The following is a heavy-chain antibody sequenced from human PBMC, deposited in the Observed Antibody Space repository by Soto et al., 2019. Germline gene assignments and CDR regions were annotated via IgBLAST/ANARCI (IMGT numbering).Heavy chain of an antibody. V-gene: IGHV3-23*01. CDR2: ISGSGGST. J-gene: IGHJ6*02. D-gene: IGHD5-18*01. CDR1: GFTFSSYA. CDR3: ANRGYSYGTGYYYYYGMDV. Sequence: GGSLRLSCAASGFTFSSYAMSWVRQAPGKGLEWVSAISGSGGSTYYADSVKGRFTISRDNSKNTLYLQMNSLRAEDTAVYYCANRGYSYGTGYYYYYGMDVWGQGTTVTVSS.